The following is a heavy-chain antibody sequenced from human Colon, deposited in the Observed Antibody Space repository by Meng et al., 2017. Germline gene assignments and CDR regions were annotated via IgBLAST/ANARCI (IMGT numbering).Heavy chain of an antibody. CDR2: VHHSGGT. V-gene: IGHV4-4*02. D-gene: IGHD2-15*01. CDR3: GRNGAYSIDP. CDR1: GASISSPYW. Sequence: VHLQEPGPGLGKTSGTLSLTCAVSGASISSPYWWSWVRQPPGKGLEWIGEVHHSGGTNYNPSLKSRVTISVDESNNQYSLSLTSVTAADTAIYYCGRNGAYSIDPWGRGTLVTVSS. J-gene: IGHJ5*02.